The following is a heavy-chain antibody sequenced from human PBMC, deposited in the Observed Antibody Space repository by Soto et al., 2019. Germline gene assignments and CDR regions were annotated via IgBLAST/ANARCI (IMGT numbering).Heavy chain of an antibody. CDR1: GFTFSSYA. J-gene: IGHJ6*02. V-gene: IGHV3-30-3*01. D-gene: IGHD1-26*01. CDR2: ISYDGSNK. CDR3: ARDNSGSSYYYYYGMDV. Sequence: LRLSCAASGFTFSSYAMHWVRQAPGKGLEWVAVISYDGSNKYYADSVKGRFTISRDNSKNTLYLQMNSLRAEDTAVYYCARDNSGSSYYYYYGMDVWGQGTTVTVSS.